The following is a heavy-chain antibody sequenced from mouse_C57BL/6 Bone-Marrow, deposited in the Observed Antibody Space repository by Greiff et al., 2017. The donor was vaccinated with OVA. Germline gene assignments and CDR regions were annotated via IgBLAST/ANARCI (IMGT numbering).Heavy chain of an antibody. CDR2: IYPRDGST. J-gene: IGHJ2*01. CDR3: ARMRLTTGYYFDY. Sequence: VQLQQSGPELVKPGASVMLSCKASGYTFTSYDINWVKQRPGQGLEWIGWIYPRDGSTKYNEKFKGKATLTVDTSSSTAYMELHSLTSEDSAVYFCARMRLTTGYYFDYWGQGTTLTVSS. V-gene: IGHV1-85*01. CDR1: GYTFTSYD. D-gene: IGHD1-1*01.